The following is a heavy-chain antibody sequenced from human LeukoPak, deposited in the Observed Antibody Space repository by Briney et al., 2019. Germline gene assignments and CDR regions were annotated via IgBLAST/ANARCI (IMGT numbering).Heavy chain of an antibody. J-gene: IGHJ4*02. CDR2: ISSSGSTI. V-gene: IGHV3-48*03. Sequence: GSLRLSCAASGFIFSSYEMNWVRQAPGKGLEWISYISSSGSTIYYADSVRGRFTISRDNAKKSLYLQMNSLRVEDTAVYYCARGFSYGDYWGQGTLVTVSS. CDR3: ARGFSYGDY. D-gene: IGHD3-10*01. CDR1: GFIFSSYE.